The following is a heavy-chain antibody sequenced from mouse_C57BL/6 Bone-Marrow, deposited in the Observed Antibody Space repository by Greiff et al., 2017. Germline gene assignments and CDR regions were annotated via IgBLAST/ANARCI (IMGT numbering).Heavy chain of an antibody. V-gene: IGHV1-85*01. D-gene: IGHD1-1*01. CDR2: ISPRDGST. CDR1: GYTFTSYD. J-gene: IGHJ1*03. Sequence: VQLQESGPELVKPGASVKLSCKASGYTFTSYDINWVKQRPGQGLEWIGWISPRDGSTKYTEKFKGKDTLTVDTSSSTAYMERHSLTSEDSAVYVWARDYGGSYWYFDVWGTGTTVTVSS. CDR3: ARDYGGSYWYFDV.